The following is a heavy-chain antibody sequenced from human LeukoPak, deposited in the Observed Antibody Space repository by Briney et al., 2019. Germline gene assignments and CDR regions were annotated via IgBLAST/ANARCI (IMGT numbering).Heavy chain of an antibody. V-gene: IGHV3-9*01. D-gene: IGHD1-14*01. CDR1: GFTFDDYA. CDR3: AKDTFPSISVVWGYFDY. J-gene: IGHJ4*02. CDR2: ISWNSGSI. Sequence: GRSLRLSCAASGFTFDDYAMPWVRQAPGKGLEWVSGISWNSGSIGYADSVKGRFTISRDNAKNSLYLQMNSLRAEDTALYYCAKDTFPSISVVWGYFDYWGQGTLVTVSS.